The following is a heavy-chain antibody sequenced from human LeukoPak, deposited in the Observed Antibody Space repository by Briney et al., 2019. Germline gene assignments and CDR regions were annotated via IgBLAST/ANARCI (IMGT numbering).Heavy chain of an antibody. Sequence: PSETLSLTCTVSGASISASYWSWIRQSPGKGLEWIGYIYYTGISKYNPSLTSRVTISLDTTKNEVSLRLTSVTAADTAVYYCTKSAGRGRPSDLWGQGTLVTVSS. CDR3: TKSAGRGRPSDL. CDR2: IYYTGIS. CDR1: GASISASY. J-gene: IGHJ5*02. D-gene: IGHD3-10*01. V-gene: IGHV4-59*03.